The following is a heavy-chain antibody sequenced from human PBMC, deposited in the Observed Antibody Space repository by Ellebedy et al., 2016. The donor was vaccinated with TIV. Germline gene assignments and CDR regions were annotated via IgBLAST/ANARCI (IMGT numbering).Heavy chain of an antibody. Sequence: MPSETLSLTCTVSGGSMRSYYWGWIRQPPGKGLEWIGSIYYSGGTYYNPSHKSRVTISVDTSKNQFSLKLSSVTAADTAVYYCASHMVRESTWFDPWGQGTLVTVSS. J-gene: IGHJ5*02. CDR3: ASHMVRESTWFDP. CDR2: IYYSGGT. V-gene: IGHV4-39*01. CDR1: GGSMRSYY. D-gene: IGHD3-10*01.